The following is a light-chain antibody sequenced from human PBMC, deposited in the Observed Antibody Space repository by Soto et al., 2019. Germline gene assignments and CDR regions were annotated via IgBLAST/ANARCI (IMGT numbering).Light chain of an antibody. V-gene: IGKV1-5*03. Sequence: DIQMTQSPSTLSASVGDRVTITCRASQSISSWLAWYQQKPGRAPKLLIYQASSLESRVPSRFSGSGSGTEFTLTISSLQPDDFATYYCQHYNNYPLTFGGGTKVEIK. CDR1: QSISSW. CDR3: QHYNNYPLT. J-gene: IGKJ4*01. CDR2: QAS.